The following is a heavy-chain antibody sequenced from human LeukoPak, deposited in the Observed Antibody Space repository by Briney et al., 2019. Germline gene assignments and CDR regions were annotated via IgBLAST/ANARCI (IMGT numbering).Heavy chain of an antibody. CDR1: GFTFTTYN. J-gene: IGHJ6*02. Sequence: GGSLRLSCAASGFTFTTYNINWVRQTPGKGLEWISYISSDGNTIYYADSVKGRLTISRDNAKNSLYLQMNSLRAEDTAVYYCARAAGMDVWGQGTTVTVSS. CDR2: ISSDGNTI. V-gene: IGHV3-48*04. CDR3: ARAAGMDV.